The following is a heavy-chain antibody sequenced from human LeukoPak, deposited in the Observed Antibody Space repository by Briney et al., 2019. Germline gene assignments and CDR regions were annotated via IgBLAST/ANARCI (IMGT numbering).Heavy chain of an antibody. CDR1: GYTFTSYD. CDR2: MNPNSGKT. Sequence: ASVKVSCKASGYTFTSYDINWVRQATGQGLEGMGWMNPNSGKTGYAQKFQGRFTMTRNTSISKAYMELSSLRSDDTAVYYCARGRTMYSSSFDYWGQGTLVTVSS. V-gene: IGHV1-8*01. D-gene: IGHD6-6*01. J-gene: IGHJ4*02. CDR3: ARGRTMYSSSFDY.